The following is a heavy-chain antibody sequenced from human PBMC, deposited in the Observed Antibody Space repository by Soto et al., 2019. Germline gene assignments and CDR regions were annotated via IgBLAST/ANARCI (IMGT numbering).Heavy chain of an antibody. CDR1: GGTISSYA. V-gene: IGHV1-69*01. D-gene: IGHD2-2*02. J-gene: IGHJ6*02. CDR2: IIPIFGTS. CDR3: ASRYCSSTSCYTQDDYYYGMDV. Sequence: QVQLVQSGAEVKKPGSSVKVSCKASGGTISSYAISWVRQAPGQGLEWMGGIIPIFGTSNYAQKFPGRVTITADESTSKAYMEVSRLSTEDTAVYYCASRYCSSTSCYTQDDYYYGMDVWGQGTTVTVSS.